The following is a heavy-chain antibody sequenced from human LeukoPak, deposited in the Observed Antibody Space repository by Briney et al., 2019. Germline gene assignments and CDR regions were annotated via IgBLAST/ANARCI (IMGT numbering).Heavy chain of an antibody. CDR3: ARGYKPGYSRGWSIFDF. V-gene: IGHV1-8*02. Sequence: ASVKVSCKASGYTFTSYGISWVRQATGQGLEWMGWMNPNSGNTGYAQKFQGRVTMTRNTSISTAYMELSSLRSEDTAVYYCARGYKPGYSRGWSIFDFWGQGALVTVSS. D-gene: IGHD6-19*01. J-gene: IGHJ4*02. CDR2: MNPNSGNT. CDR1: GYTFTSYG.